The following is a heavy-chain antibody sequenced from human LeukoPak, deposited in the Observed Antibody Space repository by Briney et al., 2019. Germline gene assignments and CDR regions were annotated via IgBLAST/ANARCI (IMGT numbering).Heavy chain of an antibody. J-gene: IGHJ5*02. Sequence: GGSLRLSCAASGFTFSSYGMDWVRQAPGKGLEWVAVIWYDGSNKYYADSVKGRFTISRDNSKNTLYLQMNSLRAEDTAVYYCARASVPSFSSSWYNWFDPWGQGTLVTVSS. D-gene: IGHD6-13*01. CDR1: GFTFSSYG. CDR2: IWYDGSNK. CDR3: ARASVPSFSSSWYNWFDP. V-gene: IGHV3-33*01.